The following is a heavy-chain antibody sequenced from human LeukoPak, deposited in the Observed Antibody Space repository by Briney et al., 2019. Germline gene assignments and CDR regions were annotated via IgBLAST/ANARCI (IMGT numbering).Heavy chain of an antibody. CDR2: IYYSGTT. D-gene: IGHD3-10*01. V-gene: IGHV4-39*07. Sequence: SETLSLTCTVSGGSISDSIYYWGWIRQPPGKGLEWIGSIYYSGTTYYSPSLESRVTISVDPSNTQVSLNLNSVTAADTAIYFCARGGFYGHPFAFGGQGTLATVSS. CDR3: ARGGFYGHPFAF. CDR1: GGSISDSIYY. J-gene: IGHJ4*02.